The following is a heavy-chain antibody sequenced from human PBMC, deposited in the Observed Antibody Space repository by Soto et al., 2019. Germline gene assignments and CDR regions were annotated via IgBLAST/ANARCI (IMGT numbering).Heavy chain of an antibody. V-gene: IGHV3-15*01. Sequence: QLVESGGGLVKPGESLRLSCVASGFTFRNAWMSWVRQAPGKGLEWVGRIKRETDGGTTDYAAPVKGRFTISRDDSKNMLYLQMNSLKTEDTAVYFCTTGVTVTYYYFDYWGQGTLVTVSS. D-gene: IGHD4-17*01. J-gene: IGHJ4*02. CDR2: IKRETDGGTT. CDR3: TTGVTVTYYYFDY. CDR1: GFTFRNAW.